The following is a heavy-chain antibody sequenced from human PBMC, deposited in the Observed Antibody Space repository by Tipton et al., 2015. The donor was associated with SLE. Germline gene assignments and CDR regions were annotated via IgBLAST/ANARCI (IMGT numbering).Heavy chain of an antibody. CDR3: AIGTMLLDAFDI. V-gene: IGHV4-4*09. D-gene: IGHD3-16*01. CDR2: IYTSGST. CDR1: GGSFSGYY. Sequence: TLSLTCAVYGGSFSGYYWSWIRQPAGKGLEWIGYIYTSGSTNYNPSLKSRVTISVDTSKNQFSLKLSSVTAADTAVYYCAIGTMLLDAFDIWGQGTMVTVSS. J-gene: IGHJ3*02.